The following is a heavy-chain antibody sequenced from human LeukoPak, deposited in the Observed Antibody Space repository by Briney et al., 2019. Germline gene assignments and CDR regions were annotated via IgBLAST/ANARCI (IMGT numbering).Heavy chain of an antibody. V-gene: IGHV4-39*07. CDR2: IYYSGST. D-gene: IGHD4-23*01. CDR1: GGSISSYY. Sequence: SETLSLTCAVSGGSISSYYWSWIRQPPGKGLEWIGSIYYSGSTYYNPSLKSRVTISVDTSKNQFSLKLSSVTAADTAVYYCARGDGNDYFDYWGQGTLVTVSS. CDR3: ARGDGNDYFDY. J-gene: IGHJ4*02.